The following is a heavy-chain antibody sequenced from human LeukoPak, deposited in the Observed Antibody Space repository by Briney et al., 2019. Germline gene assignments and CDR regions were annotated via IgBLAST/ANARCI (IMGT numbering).Heavy chain of an antibody. Sequence: LGGSPRLSCAASGFTFSSYGMHWVRQAPGKGLEWVAFIRNDGSNKYYADSVKGRFTISRDNSKNTLFLQMNSLRAEDTAVYYCAKESAGRSYPYYFDYWGQGTLVTVSS. V-gene: IGHV3-30*02. CDR2: IRNDGSNK. CDR1: GFTFSSYG. D-gene: IGHD3-16*01. J-gene: IGHJ4*02. CDR3: AKESAGRSYPYYFDY.